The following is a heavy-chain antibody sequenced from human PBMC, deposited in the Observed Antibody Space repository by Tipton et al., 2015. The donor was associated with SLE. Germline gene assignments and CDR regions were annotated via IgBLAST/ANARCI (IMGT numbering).Heavy chain of an antibody. J-gene: IGHJ4*02. Sequence: TLSLTCTVSGGSISSISYSWTWIRQPAGKGLEWIGRHYTSGSTNHNPSLKSRVTISADTSKNQFSMKLSSVTAADTAVCYCARDRVDYSGSYWDWGQGTRVTVSS. D-gene: IGHD1-26*01. CDR2: HYTSGST. CDR1: GGSISSISYS. CDR3: ARDRVDYSGSYWD. V-gene: IGHV4-61*02.